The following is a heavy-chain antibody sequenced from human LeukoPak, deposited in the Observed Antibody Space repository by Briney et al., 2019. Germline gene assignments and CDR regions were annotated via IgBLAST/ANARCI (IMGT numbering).Heavy chain of an antibody. J-gene: IGHJ4*02. CDR3: AKDWSESSGYSHIDY. CDR2: IRYDGSLK. D-gene: IGHD3-22*01. CDR1: GFTFSTYG. V-gene: IGHV3-30*02. Sequence: PGGSLRLSCAASGFTFSTYGIHWVRQAPGKGLEWVTFIRYDGSLKYSADSVKGRFTISRDNSKNPVYLQMNSLRAEDTAVYYCAKDWSESSGYSHIDYWGQGTQVTVSS.